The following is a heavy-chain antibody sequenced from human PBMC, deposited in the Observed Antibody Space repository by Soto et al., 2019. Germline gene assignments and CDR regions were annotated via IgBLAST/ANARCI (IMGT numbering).Heavy chain of an antibody. CDR1: GFTFRNYN. CDR3: ARDIASPGGDYFDS. V-gene: IGHV3-21*06. Sequence: EVPLVESGGGLVKAGGSLRLFCTASGFTFRNYNMNWVRQAPGKGLEWVSSISTGGAYMFYADSVKGRFTISRDNAQNSLVLQIDSPRAEDTAVYYCARDIASPGGDYFDSWGQGTLVTVSS. CDR2: ISTGGAYM. D-gene: IGHD2-21*01. J-gene: IGHJ4*02.